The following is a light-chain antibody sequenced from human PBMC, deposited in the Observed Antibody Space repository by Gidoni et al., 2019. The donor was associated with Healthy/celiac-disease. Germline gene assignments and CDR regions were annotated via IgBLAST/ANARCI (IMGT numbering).Light chain of an antibody. Sequence: QSALTQPASGSRSHGHPITISCTGPSSDVGSYNLVSWHQQHTGKAPKLMIYECSKRPSGVSNRFSGSKSGNTASLTISGRQAEDEADYYCCSYAGSSTFLFGGGTKLTVL. J-gene: IGLJ2*01. CDR2: ECS. CDR1: SSDVGSYNL. V-gene: IGLV2-23*03. CDR3: CSYAGSSTFL.